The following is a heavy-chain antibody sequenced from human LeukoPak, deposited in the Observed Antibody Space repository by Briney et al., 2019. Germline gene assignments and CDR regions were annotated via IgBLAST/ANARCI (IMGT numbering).Heavy chain of an antibody. Sequence: GASVKVSCKVSGYTLTELSMHWVRQAPGKGLEWMGGFDPEDGETIYAQKFQGRVTMTEDTSTDTAYMELSSLRSEDTAVYYCATLATRLVITTGGADYWGQGTLVTVSS. V-gene: IGHV1-24*01. CDR1: GYTLTELS. J-gene: IGHJ4*02. D-gene: IGHD3-22*01. CDR2: FDPEDGET. CDR3: ATLATRLVITTGGADY.